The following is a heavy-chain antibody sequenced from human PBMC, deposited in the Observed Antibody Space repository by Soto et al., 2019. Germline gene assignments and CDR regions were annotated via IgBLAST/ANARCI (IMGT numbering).Heavy chain of an antibody. D-gene: IGHD6-13*01. Sequence: SETLSLTCTVSGGSISSYYWSWIRQPPGKGLEWIGYIYYSGSTNYNPSLKSRVTISVDTSKNQFSLKLSSVTAADTAVYYCARHAYSSPKGAFDYWGQGTLVTVSS. J-gene: IGHJ4*02. CDR3: ARHAYSSPKGAFDY. V-gene: IGHV4-59*08. CDR2: IYYSGST. CDR1: GGSISSYY.